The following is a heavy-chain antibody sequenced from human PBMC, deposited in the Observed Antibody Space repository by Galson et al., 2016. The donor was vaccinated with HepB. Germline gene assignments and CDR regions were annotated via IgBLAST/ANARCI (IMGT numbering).Heavy chain of an antibody. Sequence: SVKVSCKASGYTFSTYGMHWVRQAPGQSLEWMGWIDAGNGDTKHSQTFQGRITISRDTVANTAFMDLSRLTSEDTAVYSCARDPRPYSSGWYVAWFDPWGPGTLVTVSS. CDR1: GYTFSTYG. CDR3: ARDPRPYSSGWYVAWFDP. D-gene: IGHD6-19*01. J-gene: IGHJ5*02. CDR2: IDAGNGDT. V-gene: IGHV1-3*01.